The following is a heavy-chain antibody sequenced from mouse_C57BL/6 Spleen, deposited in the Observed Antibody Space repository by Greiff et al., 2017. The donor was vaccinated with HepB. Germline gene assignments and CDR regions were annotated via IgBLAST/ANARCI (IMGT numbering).Heavy chain of an antibody. J-gene: IGHJ2*01. CDR1: GYTFTSYW. CDR3: AREGGGNYGRYFDY. CDR2: INPSNGGT. V-gene: IGHV1-53*01. D-gene: IGHD2-1*01. Sequence: QVQLQQPGTELVKPGASVKLSCKASGYTFTSYWMHWVKQRPGQGLEWIGNINPSNGGTNYNEKFKSKATLTVDNSSSTAYMQLSSLTSEDSAVYYCAREGGGNYGRYFDYWGQGTTLTVSS.